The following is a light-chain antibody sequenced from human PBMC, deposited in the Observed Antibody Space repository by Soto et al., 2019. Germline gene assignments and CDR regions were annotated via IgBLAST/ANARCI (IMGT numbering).Light chain of an antibody. V-gene: IGKV3-20*01. CDR2: GAF. CDR1: QSVSSSY. J-gene: IGKJ2*01. CDR3: QQYPGYT. Sequence: EIVLTQSPGTLSLSPGERATLSCRASQSVSSSYLAWYQQKPGQAPRLLIYGAFGRATGIPDRFSGSGSGTDFTLTISRLEPEDFAVYYCQQYPGYTFGQGTKLEIK.